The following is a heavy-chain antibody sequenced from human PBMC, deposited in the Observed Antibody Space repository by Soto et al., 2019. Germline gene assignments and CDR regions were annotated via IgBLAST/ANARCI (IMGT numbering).Heavy chain of an antibody. CDR2: IYYSGST. CDR3: ARGYVSGGMDV. D-gene: IGHD3-16*01. J-gene: IGHJ6*02. CDR1: GGSISSGGYY. V-gene: IGHV4-31*03. Sequence: QVQLQESGPGLVKPSQTLSLTCTVSGGSISSGGYYWSWISQHPGKGLEWIGYIYYSGSTYYNPSLKSRGNISVETSKNQLSLQLSSVTAADTAVYYCARGYVSGGMDVWGQGTTVTVSS.